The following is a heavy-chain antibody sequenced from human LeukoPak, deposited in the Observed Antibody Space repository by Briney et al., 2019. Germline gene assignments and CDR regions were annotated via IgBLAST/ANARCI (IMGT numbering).Heavy chain of an antibody. V-gene: IGHV3-30*18. D-gene: IGHD3-10*01. J-gene: IGHJ4*02. CDR2: ISYDGSNK. CDR3: AKSARVVRGVISHFDY. Sequence: PGGSLRLSCAASGFTFSSYGMHWVRQAPDKGLEWVAVISYDGSNKYYADSVKGRFTISRGNSKNTLYLQMNSLRAEDTAVYYCAKSARVVRGVISHFDYWGQGTLVTVSS. CDR1: GFTFSSYG.